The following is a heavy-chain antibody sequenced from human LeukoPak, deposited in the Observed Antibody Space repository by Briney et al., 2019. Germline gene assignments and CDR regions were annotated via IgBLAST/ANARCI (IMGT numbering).Heavy chain of an antibody. CDR1: GGSISSGAYY. CDR2: VYSSGST. CDR3: ARESPPFDF. V-gene: IGHV4-61*02. Sequence: PSETLSLTCTVSGGSISSGAYYWSWVRQPAGKGLEWIGRVYSSGSTNYNPSLKSRVTISVDTSKNQFSLRLTSVTAADTAVYYCARESPPFDFWGPGILVTVSS. J-gene: IGHJ4*02.